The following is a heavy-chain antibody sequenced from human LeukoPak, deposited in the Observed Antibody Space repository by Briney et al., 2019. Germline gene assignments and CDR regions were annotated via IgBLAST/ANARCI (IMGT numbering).Heavy chain of an antibody. D-gene: IGHD2-15*01. CDR3: ARGGYVDY. Sequence: PSETLSLTCTVSGDSISSVNYYWSWIRQPPGKGLEWIGYISYSGTTYYNASLKSRLTISRDTSKNQFSLKLSSVTAADTAMYYCARGGYVDYWGQGTLVTVSS. V-gene: IGHV4-30-4*01. CDR1: GDSISSVNYY. J-gene: IGHJ4*02. CDR2: ISYSGTT.